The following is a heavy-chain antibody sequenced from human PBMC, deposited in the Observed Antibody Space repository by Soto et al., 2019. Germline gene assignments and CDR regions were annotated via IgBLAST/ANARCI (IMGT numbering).Heavy chain of an antibody. V-gene: IGHV5-51*01. J-gene: IGHJ6*02. CDR1: GYSFTSYW. D-gene: IGHD1-26*01. CDR2: IYPGDSDT. Sequence: GESLKISCKSSGYSFTSYWIGWVRQMPGKGLEWMGIIYPGDSDTRYSPSFQGQVTISADKSISTAYLQWSSLKASDTAMYYCASAVSGSYYYYYRMDVWGQGTTVTVSS. CDR3: ASAVSGSYYYYYRMDV.